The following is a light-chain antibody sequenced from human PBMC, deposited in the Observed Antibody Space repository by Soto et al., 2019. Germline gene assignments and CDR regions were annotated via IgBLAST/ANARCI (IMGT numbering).Light chain of an antibody. CDR3: QKYNSGPRT. Sequence: DIQMTQSPSSLSASVGDRVTITCRASEDISDYLAWYQQKPGKVPKLLIYAASTLQSGVPSRFSGSGSGTDFTLTISSLQPEDAATYYCQKYNSGPRTFGQGSKVEIK. CDR1: EDISDY. CDR2: AAS. J-gene: IGKJ1*01. V-gene: IGKV1-27*01.